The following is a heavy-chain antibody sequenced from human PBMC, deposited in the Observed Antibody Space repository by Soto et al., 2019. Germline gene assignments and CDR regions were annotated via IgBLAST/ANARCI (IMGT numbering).Heavy chain of an antibody. CDR2: IRSQAKNYAT. CDR3: TRGPPNYFDY. Sequence: GGSLRLSCAASGLTFSDSALHWVRQASGKGLEWVGRIRSQAKNYATTYGASMKGRFTISRDDSKNTAYLQMDSLKTEDTAVYYCTRGPPNYFDYWGQGTLVTVSS. J-gene: IGHJ4*02. CDR1: GLTFSDSA. V-gene: IGHV3-73*01.